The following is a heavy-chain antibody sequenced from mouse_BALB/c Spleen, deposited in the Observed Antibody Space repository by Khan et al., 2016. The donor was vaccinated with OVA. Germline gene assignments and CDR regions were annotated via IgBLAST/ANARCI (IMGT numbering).Heavy chain of an antibody. CDR3: ARDGSRYNYAMDY. Sequence: EVELVESGPGLVKPSQSLSLTCTVTGYSITSDYAWNWIRQFPGNKLEWMGYISYSGSTSYNPSLKSRISITRDTSKNQFFLQLNSVTTEDTATYYRARDGSRYNYAMDYWGQGTAVTVSS. CDR2: ISYSGST. J-gene: IGHJ4*01. V-gene: IGHV3-2*02. CDR1: GYSITSDYA. D-gene: IGHD2-3*01.